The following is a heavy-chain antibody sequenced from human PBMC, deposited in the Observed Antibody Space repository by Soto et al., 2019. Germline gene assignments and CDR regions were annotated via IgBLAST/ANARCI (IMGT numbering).Heavy chain of an antibody. CDR3: ARACETVGCSTFDP. CDR1: GYTFTGYY. CDR2: INPNSGGT. D-gene: IGHD2-15*01. V-gene: IGHV1-2*04. Sequence: ASVKVSCKASGYTFTGYYMHWVRQAPGQGLEWMGWINPNSGGTNYAQKFQGWVTMTRDTSISTAYMELSRLRSDDTAVYYCARACETVGCSTFDPWGQGTLVTVSS. J-gene: IGHJ5*02.